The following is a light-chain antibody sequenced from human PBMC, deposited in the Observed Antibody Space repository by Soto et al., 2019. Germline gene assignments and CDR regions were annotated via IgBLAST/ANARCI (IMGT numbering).Light chain of an antibody. CDR2: GAF. V-gene: IGKV3-11*01. Sequence: EVVLTQSPPTLSLSPGEGATLSCRASQSVGRDLAWYQQKPGQAPRLLIYGAFSRAGGIPDRFRGSGSGTDFTLTISSLQPEDFAVYYCQQRSGNWRPFGGGTKVEIK. CDR3: QQRSGNWRP. CDR1: QSVGRD. J-gene: IGKJ4*02.